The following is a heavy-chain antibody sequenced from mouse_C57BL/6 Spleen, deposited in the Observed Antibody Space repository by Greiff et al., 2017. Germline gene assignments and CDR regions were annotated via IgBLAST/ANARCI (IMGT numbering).Heavy chain of an antibody. CDR2: IHPNSGST. CDR1: GYTFTSYW. Sequence: QVQLQQPGAELVKPGASVKLSCKASGYTFTSYWMHWVKQRPGQGLEWIGMIHPNSGSTNYNEKFKSKATLTVDKSSSTAYMQLSSLTSEDSAVYYCARWAPGYDDGFAYWGQGTLVTVSA. CDR3: ARWAPGYDDGFAY. J-gene: IGHJ3*01. V-gene: IGHV1-64*01. D-gene: IGHD2-2*01.